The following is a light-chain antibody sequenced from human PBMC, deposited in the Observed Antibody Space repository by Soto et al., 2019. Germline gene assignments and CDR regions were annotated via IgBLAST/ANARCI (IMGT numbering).Light chain of an antibody. CDR1: QSLLHSNGYSY. V-gene: IGKV2-28*01. CDR2: LGA. CDR3: MQALQTIFS. J-gene: IGKJ3*01. Sequence: DIVITQSPLSLPVTPGEPASISCRSSQSLLHSNGYSYLDWYLQKPGQSPQLLIYLGANRAPGVPDRVSGRGSGTDFTLKISRVEAEDVGVYYCMQALQTIFSFGPGTKVDIK.